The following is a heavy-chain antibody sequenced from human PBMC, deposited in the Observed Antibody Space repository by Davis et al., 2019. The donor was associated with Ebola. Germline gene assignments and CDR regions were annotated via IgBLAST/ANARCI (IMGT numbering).Heavy chain of an antibody. CDR3: ARDWRGNSNYYYGMDV. V-gene: IGHV4-31*03. CDR2: IYYSGST. CDR1: GGSISGYY. D-gene: IGHD4-23*01. J-gene: IGHJ6*02. Sequence: PSETLSLTCTVSGGSISGYYWSWIRQHPGKGLEWIGYIYYSGSTYYNPSLKSRVTISVDTSKNQFSLKLSSVTAADTAVYYCARDWRGNSNYYYGMDVWGQGTTVTVSS.